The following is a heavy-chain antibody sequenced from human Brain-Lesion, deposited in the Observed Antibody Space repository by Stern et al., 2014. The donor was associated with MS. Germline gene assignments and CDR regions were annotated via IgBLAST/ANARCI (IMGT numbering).Heavy chain of an antibody. CDR1: GYTLTELS. CDR3: ATLSPGAGGNYYRHFDY. D-gene: IGHD1-26*01. CDR2: FDPEDGET. Sequence: DQLVESGAEVKKPGASVKVSCKVSGYTLTELSMHWVRQAPRTGLERMGGFDPEDGETIYAQKFQGRVTMTEDTSTDAAYMELSSLRSEDTAVYYCATLSPGAGGNYYRHFDYWGQGTLVTVSS. J-gene: IGHJ4*02. V-gene: IGHV1-24*01.